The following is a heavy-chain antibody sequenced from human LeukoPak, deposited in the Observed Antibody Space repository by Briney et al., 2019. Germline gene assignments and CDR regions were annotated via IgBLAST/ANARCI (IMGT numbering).Heavy chain of an antibody. Sequence: ASVKVSCKASGYTFTGYYMHWVRQAPGQGLEWMGRINPNSGGTNYAQKFQGRVTMTRDTSISTAYMELSRLRSDDTAVYYCASYLPGIAAAGPSDAFDIWGQGTMVTVSS. V-gene: IGHV1-2*06. CDR3: ASYLPGIAAAGPSDAFDI. J-gene: IGHJ3*02. D-gene: IGHD6-13*01. CDR2: INPNSGGT. CDR1: GYTFTGYY.